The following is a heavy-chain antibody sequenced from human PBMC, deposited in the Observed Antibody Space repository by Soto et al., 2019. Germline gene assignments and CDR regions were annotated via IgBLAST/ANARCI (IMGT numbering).Heavy chain of an antibody. V-gene: IGHV3-23*01. CDR2: ISGGST. CDR1: GFTFSSYS. D-gene: IGHD1-1*01. Sequence: GGSLRLSCAAAGFTFSSYSMNWVRQAPGKGLEWVSHISGGSTYYADSVKGRFTISRDNSKNTLYLQMNSLRAEDTAVYYCACPTGNANDYWGQGTLVTVS. J-gene: IGHJ4*02. CDR3: ACPTGNANDY.